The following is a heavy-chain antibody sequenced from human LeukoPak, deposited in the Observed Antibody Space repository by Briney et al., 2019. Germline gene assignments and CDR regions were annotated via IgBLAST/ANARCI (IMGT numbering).Heavy chain of an antibody. D-gene: IGHD2-2*01. CDR3: AYEGCSRTSCSNNWFDP. Sequence: ASVKVSCKASGGTFSSYTISWVRQAPGRGLEWMGGIIPIFGTANYAQKFQGRVTITADESTSTAYMELSSLRSEDTAVYYCAYEGCSRTSCSNNWFDPWGQGTLVTVSS. V-gene: IGHV1-69*01. CDR1: GGTFSSYT. CDR2: IIPIFGTA. J-gene: IGHJ5*02.